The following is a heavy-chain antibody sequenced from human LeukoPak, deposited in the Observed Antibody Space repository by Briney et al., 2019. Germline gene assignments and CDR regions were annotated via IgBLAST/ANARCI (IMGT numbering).Heavy chain of an antibody. CDR2: ISSSSSSI. D-gene: IGHD5-18*01. CDR1: GFTFNSYS. Sequence: GGSLRLSCAASGFTFNSYSMSWVRQAPGKGLEWVSSISSSSSSIYYADSVKGRFTISRDNAKNSLCLQMNSLRAEDTAVYYCARASGDIVETATMGSYWGQGTLVTVSS. V-gene: IGHV3-21*01. J-gene: IGHJ4*02. CDR3: ARASGDIVETATMGSY.